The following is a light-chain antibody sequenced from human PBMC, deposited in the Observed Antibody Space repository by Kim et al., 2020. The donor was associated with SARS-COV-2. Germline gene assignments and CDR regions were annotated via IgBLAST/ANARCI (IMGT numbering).Light chain of an antibody. CDR2: LAS. V-gene: IGKV1-5*03. CDR1: QSITYY. CDR3: QHYSRFPYT. J-gene: IGKJ2*01. Sequence: DIQMTQSPSTLSASVGDTITITCRASQSITYYLAWYQQKPGRAPNLLIYLASTLESGVPSRFSGSGSGTEFTLTITNLQPDDFATYYCQHYSRFPYTFGQGTKLEI.